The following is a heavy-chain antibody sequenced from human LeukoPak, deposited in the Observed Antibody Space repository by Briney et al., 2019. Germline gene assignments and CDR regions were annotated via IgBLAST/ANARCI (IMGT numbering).Heavy chain of an antibody. CDR3: ASHQYGSGSYYHDY. V-gene: IGHV4-61*02. J-gene: IGHJ4*02. CDR2: ISTAGNT. CDR1: GGSISSGNYY. Sequence: SETLSLTCTVSGGSISSGNYYWTWIRQPAGKGLEWIGRISTAGNTDYDPSLKSRLIISIDTSKDQFSLRLSSATAADTAVYYCASHQYGSGSYYHDYWAREPWSPSPQ. D-gene: IGHD3-10*01.